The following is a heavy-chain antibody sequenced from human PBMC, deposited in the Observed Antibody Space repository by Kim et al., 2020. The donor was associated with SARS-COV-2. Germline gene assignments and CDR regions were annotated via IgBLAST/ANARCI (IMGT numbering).Heavy chain of an antibody. Sequence: ASVKVSCKASGYTFTNYGISWVRQAPGQGLEWMGWISASNGDTNYVQKFRGRVTMTTETTTSTAYMELRSLRTDDTAMYYCAGDEHNAGSYRDYWGQGTLVTVSS. CDR2: ISASNGDT. V-gene: IGHV1-18*04. D-gene: IGHD3-16*02. J-gene: IGHJ4*02. CDR3: AGDEHNAGSYRDY. CDR1: GYTFTNYG.